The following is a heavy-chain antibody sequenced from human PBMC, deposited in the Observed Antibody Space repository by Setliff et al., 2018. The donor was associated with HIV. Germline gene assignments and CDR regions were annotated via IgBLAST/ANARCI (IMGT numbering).Heavy chain of an antibody. Sequence: SETLSLTCTVSGGSISSHYWSWIRQPAGKGLEWIGCISTSGSTNYNPSLKSRVTLSIDMSKNQFSLKMSSVTAADTAVYYCTRDRYAREIDYWGQGTLVTVSS. CDR3: TRDRYAREIDY. J-gene: IGHJ4*02. CDR1: GGSISSHY. CDR2: ISTSGST. V-gene: IGHV4-4*07. D-gene: IGHD3-16*02.